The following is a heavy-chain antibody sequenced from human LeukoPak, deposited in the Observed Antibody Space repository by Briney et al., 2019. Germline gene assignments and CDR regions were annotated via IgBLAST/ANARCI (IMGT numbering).Heavy chain of an antibody. CDR1: GGSISSSSYY. D-gene: IGHD1-26*01. CDR3: ARDSGIVGATQLYCFDY. J-gene: IGHJ4*02. CDR2: IYYSGST. Sequence: SETLSLTCTVSGGSISSSSYYWGWIRQPPGKGLEWIGSIYYSGSTYYNPSLKSRVTISVDTSKNQFSLKLSSVTAADTAVYYCARDSGIVGATQLYCFDYWGQGTLVTVSS. V-gene: IGHV4-39*02.